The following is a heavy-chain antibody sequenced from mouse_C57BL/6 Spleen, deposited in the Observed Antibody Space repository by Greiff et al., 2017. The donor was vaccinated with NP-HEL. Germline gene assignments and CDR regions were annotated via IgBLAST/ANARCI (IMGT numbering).Heavy chain of an antibody. D-gene: IGHD1-1*01. J-gene: IGHJ2*01. CDR2: IDPSDSYT. CDR1: GYTFTSYW. Sequence: QVQLQQPGAELVRPGTSVKLSCKASGYTFTSYWMHWVKQRPGQGLEWIGVIDPSDSYTTYNQKFKGKATLTVDTSSSTAYMQLSSLTSEDSAVYYCARGITAVVANFDYWGQGTTLTVSS. CDR3: ARGITAVVANFDY. V-gene: IGHV1-59*01.